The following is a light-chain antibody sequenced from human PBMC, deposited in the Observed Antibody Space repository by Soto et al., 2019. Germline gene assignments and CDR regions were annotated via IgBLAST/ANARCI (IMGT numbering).Light chain of an antibody. Sequence: QLVLTQPPSTSGTPGQRVTISCSGSSSNIGTNTVNWYQQLPGTAPKLLIDSNNQRPSGVPDRFSGSKSGTSASLAISGLQSEDEADYYCAAWDDSLNGVVFGGGTKLTVL. V-gene: IGLV1-44*01. CDR3: AAWDDSLNGVV. CDR2: SNN. CDR1: SSNIGTNT. J-gene: IGLJ2*01.